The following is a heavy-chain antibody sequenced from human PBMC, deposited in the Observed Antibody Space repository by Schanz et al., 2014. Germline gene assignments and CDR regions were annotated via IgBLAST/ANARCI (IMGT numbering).Heavy chain of an antibody. D-gene: IGHD3-10*01. CDR2: VSSSSSYT. CDR1: GLGFSSYS. V-gene: IGHV3-21*05. Sequence: EVQLVESGGGLIQPGGSLRLSCAASGLGFSSYSMNWVRQAPGKVLEWVSYVSSSSSYTHYADSVKGRFTISRDNSKNTLYLQMNSLQAEDTAVYYCATIGGSVFDYWAQGALVTVSS. CDR3: ATIGGSVFDY. J-gene: IGHJ4*02.